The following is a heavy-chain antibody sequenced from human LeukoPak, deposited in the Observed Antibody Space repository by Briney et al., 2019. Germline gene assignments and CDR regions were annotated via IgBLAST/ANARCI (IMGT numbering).Heavy chain of an antibody. CDR3: ARGAGGDTAMVGTYYYYYYMDV. Sequence: SETLFLTCAVSGGSISSSHWWSWVRQPPGKGLEWIGEIYHSGSTNYNPSLKSRVTISVDTSKNQFSLKLSSVTAADTAVYYCARGAGGDTAMVGTYYYYYYMDVWGKGTTVTVSS. CDR2: IYHSGST. J-gene: IGHJ6*03. V-gene: IGHV4-4*02. CDR1: GGSISSSHW. D-gene: IGHD5-18*01.